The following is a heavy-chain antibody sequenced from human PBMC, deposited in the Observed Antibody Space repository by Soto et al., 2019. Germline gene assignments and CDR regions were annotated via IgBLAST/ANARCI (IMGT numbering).Heavy chain of an antibody. V-gene: IGHV1-69*13. D-gene: IGHD6-19*01. Sequence: ASVKVSCKASGGTFSSYAISWVRQAPGQGLEWMGGIIPIFGTANYAQKFQGRVTITADESTSTAYMELSSLRSEDTAVYYCAGGYVAYYYYGMDVWGQGTTVTVSS. CDR2: IIPIFGTA. CDR1: GGTFSSYA. J-gene: IGHJ6*02. CDR3: AGGYVAYYYYGMDV.